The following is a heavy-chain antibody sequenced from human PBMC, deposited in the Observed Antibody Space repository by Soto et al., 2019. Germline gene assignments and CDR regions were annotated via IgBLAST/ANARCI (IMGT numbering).Heavy chain of an antibody. D-gene: IGHD2-2*01. V-gene: IGHV3-15*02. CDR2: IKSWTDGGRV. CDR3: TTWRLEQSCTSVSCYGDGAY. J-gene: IGHJ4*02. Sequence: EVPLVESGGALVKPGESLTLSCAASGFTFNSAWMTWVRQAPGKGLEWVGRIKSWTDGGRVDTAAPVKGRFTISRDDSKNTFYLQLNSLKSEDTAVYYCTTWRLEQSCTSVSCYGDGAYWGQGTLVTVSS. CDR1: GFTFNSAW.